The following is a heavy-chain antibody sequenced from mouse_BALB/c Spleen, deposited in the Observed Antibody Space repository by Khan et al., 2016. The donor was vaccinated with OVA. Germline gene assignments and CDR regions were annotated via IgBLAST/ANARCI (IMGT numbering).Heavy chain of an antibody. CDR3: ARGNYYGSNSWFGY. CDR1: GYSFTDYT. Sequence: EVQLQQSGPELVKPGTSMKISCKASGYSFTDYTMNWVKQSHGKNLEWIGLINPYNGYTTYNQKFKGKATSTVDKSSSTAYMELLSLTSEDSAVYYFARGNYYGSNSWFGYWGQGTLVTVSA. V-gene: IGHV1-18*01. CDR2: INPYNGYT. D-gene: IGHD1-1*01. J-gene: IGHJ3*01.